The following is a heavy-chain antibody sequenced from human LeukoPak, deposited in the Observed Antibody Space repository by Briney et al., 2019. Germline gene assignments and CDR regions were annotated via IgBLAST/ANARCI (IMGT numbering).Heavy chain of an antibody. CDR2: IKSDGSEE. D-gene: IGHD3-10*01. J-gene: IGHJ4*02. V-gene: IGHV3-7*01. Sequence: GGSLRLSCATSGFIFSSYWMCWVRQAPGKGLEWVANIKSDGSEEYYGDSVKGRFTISRDNAKNSLYLQMNSLRVGDTAVYYCARGDLWLGHWGQGSLVTVSS. CDR3: ARGDLWLGH. CDR1: GFIFSSYW.